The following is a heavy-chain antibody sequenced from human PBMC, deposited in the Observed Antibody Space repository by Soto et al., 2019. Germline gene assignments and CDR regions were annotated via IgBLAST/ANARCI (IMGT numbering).Heavy chain of an antibody. CDR2: ISGSGGST. Sequence: EVQLLESGGGLVQPGGSLRLSCAASGFTFSSYAMSWVRQAPGKGLEWVSAISGSGGSTYYADSVKGRFTISRDNSKNTLYLQMNSLRAEDTAVYYCAKVGPHCSGGSCYSFDYWGHGTLVTVSS. V-gene: IGHV3-23*01. J-gene: IGHJ4*01. CDR3: AKVGPHCSGGSCYSFDY. CDR1: GFTFSSYA. D-gene: IGHD2-15*01.